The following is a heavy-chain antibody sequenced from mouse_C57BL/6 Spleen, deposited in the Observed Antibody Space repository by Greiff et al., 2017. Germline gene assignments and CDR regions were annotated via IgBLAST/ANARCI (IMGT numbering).Heavy chain of an antibody. D-gene: IGHD1-1*01. CDR2: IRSKSNNYAT. J-gene: IGHJ4*01. V-gene: IGHV10-1*01. CDR3: VRHRAYYGSSYDAMDY. Sequence: GGGLVQPKGSLKLSCAASGFSFNTYAMNWVRQAPGKGLEWVARIRSKSNNYATYYADSVKDRFTISRDDSESMLYLQMNNLKTEDTAMYYYVRHRAYYGSSYDAMDYWGQGTSVTVSS. CDR1: GFSFNTYA.